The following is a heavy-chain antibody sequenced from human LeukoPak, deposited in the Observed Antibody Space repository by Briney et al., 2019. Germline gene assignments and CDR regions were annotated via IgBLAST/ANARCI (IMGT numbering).Heavy chain of an antibody. J-gene: IGHJ6*02. CDR1: GLTFSSYW. D-gene: IGHD6-6*01. CDR3: ARDPYSRTWSYGMDV. V-gene: IGHV3-7*04. Sequence: PGGSLRLSCAACGLTFSSYWMSWVRQAPGKGLEWVANIKQDGSEEVYVDSVKGRFTISRDNAKNSLFLQMNTLRAEDTAVYYCARDPYSRTWSYGMDVWGQGTTVTVSS. CDR2: IKQDGSEE.